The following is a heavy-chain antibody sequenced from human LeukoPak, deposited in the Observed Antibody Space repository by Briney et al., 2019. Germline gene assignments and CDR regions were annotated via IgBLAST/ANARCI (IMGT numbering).Heavy chain of an antibody. Sequence: SQTLSLTCAISGDSVSRNSAAWNWIRQSPSRGLEWLGRTYYRSQWYNDYAVSVKSRITINPDTYENQFSLQLNSATPEDTAVYYCARGIFGYDDTFDIWGQGTMVTVSS. J-gene: IGHJ3*02. CDR2: TYYRSQWYN. V-gene: IGHV6-1*01. D-gene: IGHD5-12*01. CDR1: GDSVSRNSAA. CDR3: ARGIFGYDDTFDI.